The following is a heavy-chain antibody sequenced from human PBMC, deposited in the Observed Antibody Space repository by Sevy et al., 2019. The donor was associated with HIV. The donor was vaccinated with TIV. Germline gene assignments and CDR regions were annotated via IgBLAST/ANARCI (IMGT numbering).Heavy chain of an antibody. V-gene: IGHV1-2*06. CDR3: AREGDFWSGYSWFDP. CDR1: GYTFTGYY. D-gene: IGHD3-3*01. CDR2: INPNSGGT. J-gene: IGHJ5*02. Sequence: ASVKVSCKASGYTFTGYYMHWVRQAPGQGLEWMGRINPNSGGTNYAQKFQDRVTMTRDTSISTAYMELSRLRSDDTAVYYCAREGDFWSGYSWFDPWGQGTLVTVSS.